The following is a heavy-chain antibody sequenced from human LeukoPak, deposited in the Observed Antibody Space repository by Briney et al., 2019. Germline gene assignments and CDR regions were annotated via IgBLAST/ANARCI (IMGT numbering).Heavy chain of an antibody. J-gene: IGHJ4*02. CDR1: GFIFDDYA. Sequence: PGGSLRLSCAASGFIFDDYAMHWVRQTPGKGLEWVAASSGSGGSTYYADSVKGPFTISRDNSKHPLYLQTNTLRAEDPAVYYCAKDLAALRGSGSYSFAYWGPGTLVTVSS. CDR3: AKDLAALRGSGSYSFAY. D-gene: IGHD3-22*01. CDR2: SSGSGGST. V-gene: IGHV3-23*01.